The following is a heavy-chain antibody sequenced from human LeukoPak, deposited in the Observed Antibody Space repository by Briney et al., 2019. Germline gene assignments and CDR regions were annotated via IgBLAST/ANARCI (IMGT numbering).Heavy chain of an antibody. J-gene: IGHJ6*03. V-gene: IGHV1-24*01. D-gene: IGHD3-10*01. CDR2: FDPEDGET. CDR3: ATEERITMVRGPPRGGLVYYYYMDV. Sequence: VASVKVSCKASGYTFTSYYMHWVRQAPGKGLEWMGGFDPEDGETIYAQKFQGRVTMTEDTSTDTAYMELSSLRSEDTAVYYCATEERITMVRGPPRGGLVYYYYMDVWGKGTTVTVSS. CDR1: GYTFTSYY.